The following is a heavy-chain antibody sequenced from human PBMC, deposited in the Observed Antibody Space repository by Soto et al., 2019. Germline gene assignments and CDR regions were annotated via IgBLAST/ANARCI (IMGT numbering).Heavy chain of an antibody. Sequence: SETLSLTCTVSGGSISSYYWSWIRQPPGKGLEWIGYIYYSGSTNYNPSLKSRVTISVDTSKNQFSLKLSSVTAADTAVYYCARKACGGSCYSYYYGMDVWGQGTTVTVSS. J-gene: IGHJ6*02. CDR2: IYYSGST. V-gene: IGHV4-59*08. CDR1: GGSISSYY. CDR3: ARKACGGSCYSYYYGMDV. D-gene: IGHD2-15*01.